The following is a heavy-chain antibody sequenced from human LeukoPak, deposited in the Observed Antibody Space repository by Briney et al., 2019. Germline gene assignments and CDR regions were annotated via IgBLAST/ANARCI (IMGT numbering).Heavy chain of an antibody. CDR2: IYYSGST. V-gene: IGHV4-30-4*01. Sequence: KTSETLSLTCTVSGGSISSGDYYWSWIRQPPGKGLEWIGYIYYSGSTYYNPSLKSRVTISVDTSKNQFSLKLSSVTAADTAVYYCAREGVRRFGELSYYWGQGTLVTVSS. D-gene: IGHD3-10*01. J-gene: IGHJ4*02. CDR1: GGSISSGDYY. CDR3: AREGVRRFGELSYY.